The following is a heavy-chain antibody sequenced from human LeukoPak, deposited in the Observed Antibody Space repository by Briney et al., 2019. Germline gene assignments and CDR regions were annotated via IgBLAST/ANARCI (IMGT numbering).Heavy chain of an antibody. CDR1: GFTFSSYG. CDR3: GRGMRDYYGLDY. CDR2: IQYDGSNK. Sequence: GGSLRLSCAASGFTFSSYGMHWVRQAPGKGLEWVAFIQYDGSNKYYADSVKGRFTISRDNSKNTLYLQMNSLRAEDTAVYYCGRGMRDYYGLDYWGQGILVTVSS. J-gene: IGHJ4*02. V-gene: IGHV3-30*02. D-gene: IGHD3-10*01.